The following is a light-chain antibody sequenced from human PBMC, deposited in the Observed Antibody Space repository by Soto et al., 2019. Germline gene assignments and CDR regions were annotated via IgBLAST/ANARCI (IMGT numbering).Light chain of an antibody. V-gene: IGLV1-44*01. J-gene: IGLJ7*01. CDR3: AVWDDSLNGPV. CDR2: SNN. Sequence: QSVLTHPPSASGTPGQRVTISCSGSSSNIGSNTVNWYQQLPGTAPKLLIYSNNQRPSGVPDRFSGSKSGTSASLAISGLQSEDEADYYCAVWDDSLNGPVFGGGTQLTVL. CDR1: SSNIGSNT.